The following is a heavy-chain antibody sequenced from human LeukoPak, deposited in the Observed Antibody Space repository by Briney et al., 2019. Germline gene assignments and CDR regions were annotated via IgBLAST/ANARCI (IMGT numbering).Heavy chain of an antibody. J-gene: IGHJ4*02. CDR2: IHYSGST. CDR1: GGSVSSGSNY. D-gene: IGHD3-10*01. Sequence: SETLSLTCTVAGGSVSSGSNYWSWIRQPPGKGLEWIGYIHYSGSTSHNPALKSRVTISVDTSKNQFSLKLSSVTAADTAVYYCARVLYGSGTYYFDYWGQGTLVTVSS. CDR3: ARVLYGSGTYYFDY. V-gene: IGHV4-61*01.